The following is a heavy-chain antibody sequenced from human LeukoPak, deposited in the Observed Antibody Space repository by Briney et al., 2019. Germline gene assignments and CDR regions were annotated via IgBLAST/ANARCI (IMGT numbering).Heavy chain of an antibody. Sequence: ASVKVSCKASGGTFSSYAISWVRQAPGQGLEWMGGIIPIFGTANYAQKFQGRVTVTGDTSTSTVYMELSSLKSEDTAVYYCARETVTGLGSLAYWGQGTLVTVSS. CDR2: IIPIFGTA. CDR1: GGTFSSYA. D-gene: IGHD1-14*01. CDR3: ARETVTGLGSLAY. V-gene: IGHV1-69*06. J-gene: IGHJ4*02.